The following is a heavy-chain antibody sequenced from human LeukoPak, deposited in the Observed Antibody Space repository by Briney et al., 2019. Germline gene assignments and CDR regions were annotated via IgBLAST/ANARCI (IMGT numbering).Heavy chain of an antibody. CDR1: GFTFSSYG. CDR3: ARGFSSSWYAVGY. V-gene: IGHV3-33*01. CDR2: MWYDGSNK. J-gene: IGHJ4*02. D-gene: IGHD6-13*01. Sequence: GGSLRLSCAASGFTFSSYGMHWVRQAPGKGLEWVAVMWYDGSNKYYADSVKGRFTISRDNSKNTLYLQMNSLRAEDTAVYYCARGFSSSWYAVGYWGQGTLVTVSS.